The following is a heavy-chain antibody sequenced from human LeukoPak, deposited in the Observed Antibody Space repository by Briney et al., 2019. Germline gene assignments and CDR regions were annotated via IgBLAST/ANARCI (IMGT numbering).Heavy chain of an antibody. V-gene: IGHV3-48*03. CDR3: ARDRHYGDYMGY. J-gene: IGHJ4*02. CDR2: ISSSGSTI. Sequence: GGSLRLSCAASGFTFSSYEMNWVRQAPGKGLEWVSYISSSGSTIYYADSVKGRFTISRDNAKNSLYLQMNSLRAEDTAVYYCARDRHYGDYMGYWGQGTLVTVSS. D-gene: IGHD4-17*01. CDR1: GFTFSSYE.